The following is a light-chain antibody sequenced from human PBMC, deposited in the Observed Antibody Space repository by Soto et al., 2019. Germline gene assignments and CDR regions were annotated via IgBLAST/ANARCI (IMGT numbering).Light chain of an antibody. CDR2: DVS. Sequence: QSALTQPASVSGSPGQSITISCTGTSSDVGGYNYVSWYQQYPGKAPKLLIYDVSNRPSGVSNRFSGSKSGNTASLTISGLQAEDEADYYCSSYTSSSVLFGGGTKLTVL. CDR3: SSYTSSSVL. J-gene: IGLJ2*01. V-gene: IGLV2-14*01. CDR1: SSDVGGYNY.